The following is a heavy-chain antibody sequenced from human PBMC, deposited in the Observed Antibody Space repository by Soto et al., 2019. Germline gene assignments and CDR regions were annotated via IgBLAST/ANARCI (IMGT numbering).Heavy chain of an antibody. CDR3: ARDREGETDY. Sequence: GGSLRLSCAASGFTFSSYWLSWIRQAPGKGLEWVANIKQDGSEKYYVDSVKGRFTSSRDNAKNSLYLQMNSLRAEDTAVYYCARDREGETDYWGQGTLVTVSS. J-gene: IGHJ4*02. CDR2: IKQDGSEK. V-gene: IGHV3-7*01. D-gene: IGHD3-16*01. CDR1: GFTFSSYW.